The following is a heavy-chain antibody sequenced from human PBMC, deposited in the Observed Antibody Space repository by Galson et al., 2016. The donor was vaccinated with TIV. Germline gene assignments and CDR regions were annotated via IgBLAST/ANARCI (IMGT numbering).Heavy chain of an antibody. CDR1: GFSVNDHY. D-gene: IGHD1-1*01. J-gene: IGHJ6*02. V-gene: IGHV3-53*01. CDR3: ARHLRTAEYFGVDV. Sequence: SLRLSCAASGFSVNDHYISWVRQAPGKSLDWVSFIYSGGATKYADSVKGRFTISRDSSKNTVFLQMNSLRADDTAVYFCARHLRTAEYFGVDVWDQGTTGTVSS. CDR2: IYSGGAT.